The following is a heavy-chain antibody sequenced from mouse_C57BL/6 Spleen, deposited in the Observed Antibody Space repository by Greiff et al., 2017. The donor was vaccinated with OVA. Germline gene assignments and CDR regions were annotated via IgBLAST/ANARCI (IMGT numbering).Heavy chain of an antibody. J-gene: IGHJ2*01. CDR3: ASRLYYYGSSYGY. Sequence: VQLQQPGAELVKPGASVKMSCKASGYTFTSYWITWVKQRPGQGLEWIGDIYPGSGSTNYNEKFKSKATLTVDTSSSTAYMQLSSLTSEDSAVYYCASRLYYYGSSYGYWGQGTTLTVSS. V-gene: IGHV1-55*01. CDR1: GYTFTSYW. CDR2: IYPGSGST. D-gene: IGHD1-1*01.